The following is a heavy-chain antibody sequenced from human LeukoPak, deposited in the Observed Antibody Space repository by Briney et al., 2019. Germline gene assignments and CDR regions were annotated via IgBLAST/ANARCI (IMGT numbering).Heavy chain of an antibody. J-gene: IGHJ4*02. V-gene: IGHV1-2*02. D-gene: IGHD3-22*01. CDR1: GYTFTDYY. CDR3: ARVHFYDSGGYSLINP. CDR2: TNPNSGGT. Sequence: ASVKVSCKASGYTFTDYYMHWVRQAPGQGLEWMGWTNPNSGGTNYAQKFQGRVTMTRDTSISTAYMELSRLKSDDTAVYYCARVHFYDSGGYSLINPWGQGTLVTVSS.